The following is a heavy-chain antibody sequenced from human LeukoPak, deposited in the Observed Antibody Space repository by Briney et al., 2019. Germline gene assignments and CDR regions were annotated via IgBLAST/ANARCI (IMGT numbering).Heavy chain of an antibody. J-gene: IGHJ3*02. CDR1: GYSFTTYW. CDR2: IYPGDSDT. CDR3: ARRRYCNSTSCYEGAFDI. V-gene: IGHV5-51*01. D-gene: IGHD2-2*01. Sequence: GGSLRLSCKGSGYSFTTYWIAWVRQMPGKCLEWMGIIYPGDSDTRYRPSFKGQVTISAEKSISTAYLQWSGLEASDSAMYYCARRRYCNSTSCYEGAFDIWGQGTMVTVSS.